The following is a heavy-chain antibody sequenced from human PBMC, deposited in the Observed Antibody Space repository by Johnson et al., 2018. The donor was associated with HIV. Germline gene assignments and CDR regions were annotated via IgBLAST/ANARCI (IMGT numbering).Heavy chain of an antibody. CDR1: GFTVSSNH. CDR2: IYSGGST. V-gene: IGHV3-66*02. CDR3: ARGGAAAGPDAFDI. J-gene: IGHJ3*02. Sequence: VQLVESGGGLVQPGGSLRLSCVASGFTVSSNHMTWVRQAPGKGLEWVSVIYSGGSTDYADSLKGRFTISRDNSKNTLYLQMNSLRAEDTAVYYCARGGAAAGPDAFDIWGQGTMVTVSS. D-gene: IGHD6-13*01.